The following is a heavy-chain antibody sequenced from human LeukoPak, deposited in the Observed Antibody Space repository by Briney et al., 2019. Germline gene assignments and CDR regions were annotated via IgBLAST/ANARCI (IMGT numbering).Heavy chain of an antibody. J-gene: IGHJ4*02. CDR1: GGSISSGGYS. CDR2: IYHSGST. CDR3: ARDNDSSGYYFDY. D-gene: IGHD3-22*01. Sequence: SQTLSLTCAVSGGSISSGGYSWSWIRQPPGKGLEWIGYIYHSGSTYYNPSLKSRVTISVDKSKNQFSLKLSSVTAADTAVYYCARDNDSSGYYFDYWGQGTLVTVSS. V-gene: IGHV4-30-2*01.